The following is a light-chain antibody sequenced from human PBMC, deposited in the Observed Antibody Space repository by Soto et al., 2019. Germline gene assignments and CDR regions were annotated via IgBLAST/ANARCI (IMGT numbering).Light chain of an antibody. J-gene: IGLJ3*02. CDR2: DNN. CDR1: SSNIGTNWP. V-gene: IGLV1-40*01. Sequence: QSVLTQPPSVSGAPGQRVTISCTGSSSNIGTNWPVHWYQQFPGIAPKLLIYDNNNRPSGVPDRFSGSKSGTSASLAITGLQAEDEAYYYCQSYDNSLSAWVFGGGTKLTVL. CDR3: QSYDNSLSAWV.